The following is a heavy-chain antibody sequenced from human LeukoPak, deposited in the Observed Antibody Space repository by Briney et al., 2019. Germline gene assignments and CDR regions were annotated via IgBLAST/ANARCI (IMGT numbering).Heavy chain of an antibody. Sequence: SETLSLTCAVYGVSFSGYYWSWIRQPPGKGREGSGEINHSGSTNYNPSLKSRATISVDTSKNQFSLKLSSVTAADTAVYYCARVLRYCSGGNCYSGGLGYMDVWGKGTTVIVSS. CDR1: GVSFSGYY. J-gene: IGHJ6*03. V-gene: IGHV4-34*01. CDR3: ARVLRYCSGGNCYSGGLGYMDV. CDR2: INHSGST. D-gene: IGHD2-15*01.